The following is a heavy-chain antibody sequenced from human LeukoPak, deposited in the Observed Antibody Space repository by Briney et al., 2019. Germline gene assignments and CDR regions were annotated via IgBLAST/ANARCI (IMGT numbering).Heavy chain of an antibody. V-gene: IGHV4-39*01. CDR3: ARYYYDSSGYYPGAFDI. CDR2: IYYSGST. J-gene: IGHJ3*02. Sequence: SETLSLTCTVSDGSISSSSYYWGWIRQPPGKGLEWIGSIYYSGSTYYNPSLKSRVTISVDTSKNQFSLKLSSVTAADTAVYYCARYYYDSSGYYPGAFDIWGQGTMVTVSS. D-gene: IGHD3-22*01. CDR1: DGSISSSSYY.